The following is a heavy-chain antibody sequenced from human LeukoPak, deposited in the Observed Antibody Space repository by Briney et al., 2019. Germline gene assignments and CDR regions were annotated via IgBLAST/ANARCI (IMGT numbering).Heavy chain of an antibody. D-gene: IGHD3-3*01. Sequence: SETLSLTCTVPGGSISSSSYYWGWIRQPPGKGLEWIGSIYYSGSTYYNPSLKSRVTISVDTSKNQFSLKLSSVTAADTAVYYCARDAPGHYDLWSAQSWFDPWGQGTLVTVSS. V-gene: IGHV4-39*07. CDR1: GGSISSSSYY. CDR2: IYYSGST. CDR3: ARDAPGHYDLWSAQSWFDP. J-gene: IGHJ5*02.